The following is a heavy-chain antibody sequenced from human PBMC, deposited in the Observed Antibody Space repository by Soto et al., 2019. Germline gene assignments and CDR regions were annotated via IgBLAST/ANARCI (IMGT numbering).Heavy chain of an antibody. Sequence: SAALSVTCAVSGGSIGRSNWWSGVRQPPGKGLEWIGEIYHSGSTNYNPSLKSRVTISVDKSKNQFSLKLSSVTAADTAVYYCAREGVTRPYYYYGMDVWGQGTTVS. CDR2: IYHSGST. D-gene: IGHD3-10*01. J-gene: IGHJ6*02. CDR1: GGSIGRSNW. V-gene: IGHV4-4*02. CDR3: AREGVTRPYYYYGMDV.